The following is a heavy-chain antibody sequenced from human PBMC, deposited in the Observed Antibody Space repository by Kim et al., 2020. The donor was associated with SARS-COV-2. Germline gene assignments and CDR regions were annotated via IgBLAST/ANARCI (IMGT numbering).Heavy chain of an antibody. CDR3: GSDFWSGSYYYGMDV. CDR1: GFTFSNAW. Sequence: GGSVRLSCAASGFTFSNAWMSWVRQAPGKGLEWVGRIKSKTDGGTTDYAAPVKGRFTISRDDSKNTLYLQMNSLKTEDTAVYYCGSDFWSGSYYYGMDVWGQGTTVTVSS. V-gene: IGHV3-15*01. J-gene: IGHJ6*02. D-gene: IGHD3-3*01. CDR2: IKSKTDGGTT.